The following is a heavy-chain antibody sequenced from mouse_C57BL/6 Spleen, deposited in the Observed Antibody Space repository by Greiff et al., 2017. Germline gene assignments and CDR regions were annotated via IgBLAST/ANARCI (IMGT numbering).Heavy chain of an antibody. CDR3: ARGDGYYGSSTGYFDV. Sequence: VQLLQSGAELVRPGASVKMSCKASGYTFTSYYMHWVKQTPRQGLEWIGAIYPGNGDPTYNQNFKGKATLTIDKSSSTAYMQLSSLTSEDAAVYFCARGDGYYGSSTGYFDVWGTGTTVTVSS. CDR2: IYPGNGDP. D-gene: IGHD1-1*01. J-gene: IGHJ1*03. CDR1: GYTFTSYY. V-gene: IGHV1-12*01.